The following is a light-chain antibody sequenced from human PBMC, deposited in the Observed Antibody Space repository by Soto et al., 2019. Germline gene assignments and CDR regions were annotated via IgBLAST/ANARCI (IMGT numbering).Light chain of an antibody. CDR1: SSDVGSYNL. Sequence: QSALTQPASVSGSPGQSITISCTGTSSDVGSYNLVSWYQQHPGKAPKLMIYEDNKRPSGVSNRFSVFKSGYTASLTISGLQAEDEADYYCCSYARTSTYVFGSGTKLTVL. CDR3: CSYARTSTYV. CDR2: EDN. V-gene: IGLV2-23*01. J-gene: IGLJ1*01.